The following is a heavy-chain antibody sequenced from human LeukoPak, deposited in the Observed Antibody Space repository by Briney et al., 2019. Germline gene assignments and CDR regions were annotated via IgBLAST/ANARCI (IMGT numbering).Heavy chain of an antibody. V-gene: IGHV3-21*01. J-gene: IGHJ5*02. CDR2: ITTSSPYT. D-gene: IGHD6-19*01. CDR1: GFTFNTYN. Sequence: GGSLRFSCAASGFTFNTYNMNWVRQAPGKGLEWVSSITTSSPYTYYAGSVKGRFTISRDNAKNSLYLQINSLRANDTAVYYCARDSRSGWGNWFDPWGQGTLVTVSS. CDR3: ARDSRSGWGNWFDP.